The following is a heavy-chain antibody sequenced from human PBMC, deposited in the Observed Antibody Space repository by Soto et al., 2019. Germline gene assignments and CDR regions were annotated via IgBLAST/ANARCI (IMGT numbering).Heavy chain of an antibody. V-gene: IGHV3-30*18. CDR2: MSYDGNNQ. Sequence: QVQLVESGGGVVQPGRSLRLSCAASGFTFSSYAMHWFRQAPGKGWGWVAIMSYDGNNQYYADSVKGRFTISRDNFKNTLYLQMNSLRAEDTAVYYCAKALGELSPESFDYWGQGILVTVSS. CDR3: AKALGELSPESFDY. D-gene: IGHD3-16*02. CDR1: GFTFSSYA. J-gene: IGHJ4*02.